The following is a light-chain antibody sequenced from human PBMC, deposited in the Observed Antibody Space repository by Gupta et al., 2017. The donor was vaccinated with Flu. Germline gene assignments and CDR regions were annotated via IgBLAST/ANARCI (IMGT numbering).Light chain of an antibody. CDR3: QQDDGSPRT. V-gene: IGKV3-20*01. CDR1: QSVSSS. J-gene: IGKJ1*01. Sequence: EIVLTQSPGTLSLSPGERATLSCRASQSVSSSLAWYQQKPGQAPRLLIYGSSSRATGIPDRFSGSGSGTDFTLTISRLEPEDFAVYYCQQDDGSPRTFGQGTKVEVK. CDR2: GSS.